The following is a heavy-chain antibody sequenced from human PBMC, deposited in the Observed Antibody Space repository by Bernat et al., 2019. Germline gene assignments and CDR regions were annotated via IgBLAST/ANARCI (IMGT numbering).Heavy chain of an antibody. Sequence: QVQLVESGGGVVQPGWSLRLSCAASGFTFSSYAVYWVRQAPGKGLEWVAAISYDGSNKYYADSVKVRFTISRDKNTLYLQMNILRAEDTAVYYCARDRRGTDSGGMDVWGQGTRVTVS. J-gene: IGHJ6*02. CDR1: GFTFSSYA. D-gene: IGHD3-16*01. CDR2: ISYDGSNK. V-gene: IGHV3-30-3*01. CDR3: ARDRRGTDSGGMDV.